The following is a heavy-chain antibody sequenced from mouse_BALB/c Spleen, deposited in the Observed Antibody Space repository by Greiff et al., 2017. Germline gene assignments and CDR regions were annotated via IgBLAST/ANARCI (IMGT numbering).Heavy chain of an antibody. CDR2: ISDGGSYT. CDR3: ARDRGASDY. CDR1: GFTFSDYY. D-gene: IGHD3-3*01. V-gene: IGHV5-4*02. Sequence: EVNVVESGGGLVKPGGSLKLSCAASGFTFSDYYMYWVRQTPEKRLEWVATISDGGSYTYYPDSVKGRFTISRDNAKNNLYLQMSSLKSEDTAMYYCARDRGASDYWGQGTTRTVSS. J-gene: IGHJ2*01.